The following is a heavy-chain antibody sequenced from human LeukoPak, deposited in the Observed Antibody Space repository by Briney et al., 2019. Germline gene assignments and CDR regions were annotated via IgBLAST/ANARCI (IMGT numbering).Heavy chain of an antibody. D-gene: IGHD3-22*01. CDR2: INTKSGNP. CDR1: RYTFTTYA. Sequence: GASVKVSCKASRYTFTTYAIHWVRQAPGQGLEWMGWINTKSGNPTSAQDFTGRFVFSLDTSVTTAYLQINSLKTEDTAVYFCARDLYNDGNDYTGAFWGQGTLVTVSS. J-gene: IGHJ4*02. V-gene: IGHV7-4-1*02. CDR3: ARDLYNDGNDYTGAF.